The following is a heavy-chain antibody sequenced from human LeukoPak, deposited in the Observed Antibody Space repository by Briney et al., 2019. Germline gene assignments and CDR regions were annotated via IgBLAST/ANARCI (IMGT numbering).Heavy chain of an antibody. CDR1: GFTFSSYE. J-gene: IGHJ3*02. V-gene: IGHV3-48*03. Sequence: GGSLRLSCAASGFTFSSYEMNWVRQAPGKGLEWASYISSSGTNIKYADSVKGRFTISRGNAKNSVYLQMNSLRAEDTAVYYCARDIKGQYQDAFDIWGQGTMVTVSS. CDR3: ARDIKGQYQDAFDI. D-gene: IGHD2-2*01. CDR2: ISSSGTNI.